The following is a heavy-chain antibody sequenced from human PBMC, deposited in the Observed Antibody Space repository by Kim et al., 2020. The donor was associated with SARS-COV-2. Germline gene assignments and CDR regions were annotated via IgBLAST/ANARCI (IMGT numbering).Heavy chain of an antibody. CDR1: GYTFIDYG. J-gene: IGHJ4*02. CDR2: ISGYNGNT. CDR3: AREGIKEGAGLDY. D-gene: IGHD6-13*01. Sequence: ASVKVSCKASGYTFIDYGITWVRQAPGQGLEWMGWISGYNGNTYYAQKLQGRLTVTSDTVTTTVYLELNSLRPDDTAVYYCAREGIKEGAGLDYWGQGTLIIVSS. V-gene: IGHV1-18*01.